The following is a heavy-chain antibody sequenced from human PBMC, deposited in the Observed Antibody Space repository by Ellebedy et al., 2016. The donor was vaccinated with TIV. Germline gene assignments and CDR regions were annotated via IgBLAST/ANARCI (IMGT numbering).Heavy chain of an antibody. CDR3: ARGLVGATAI. CDR2: IYSSGST. Sequence: MPSETLSLTCTVSAGSISNYYWIWIRQPAGKGLEYIGRIYSSGSTNYNPSLKSRITMSIDASKNQFSLKLSSVTAADTAVYYCARGLVGATAIWGQGTMVTVSS. J-gene: IGHJ3*02. D-gene: IGHD1-26*01. V-gene: IGHV4-4*07. CDR1: AGSISNYY.